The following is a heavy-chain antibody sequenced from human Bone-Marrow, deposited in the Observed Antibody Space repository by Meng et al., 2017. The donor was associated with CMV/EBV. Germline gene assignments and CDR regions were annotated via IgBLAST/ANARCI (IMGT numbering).Heavy chain of an antibody. Sequence: SLKISCAASGFTFDDYAMHWVRQAPGKGLEWVSGISWNSGSIGYADSVKGRFTISRDNAKNSLYLQMNSLRAEDTALYYCAKGDDSSSSGGTFAYWGQGTLVTFSS. CDR3: AKGDDSSSSGGTFAY. V-gene: IGHV3-9*01. J-gene: IGHJ4*02. D-gene: IGHD6-6*01. CDR1: GFTFDDYA. CDR2: ISWNSGSI.